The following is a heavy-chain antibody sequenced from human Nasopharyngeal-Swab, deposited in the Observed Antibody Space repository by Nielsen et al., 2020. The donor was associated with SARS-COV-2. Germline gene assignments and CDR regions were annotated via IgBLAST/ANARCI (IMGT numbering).Heavy chain of an antibody. CDR1: GGSISPYY. CDR2: IYSSGTT. CDR3: ARYGRPDL. V-gene: IGHV4-59*12. J-gene: IGHJ2*01. D-gene: IGHD4-17*01. Sequence: SETLSLTCTVSGGSISPYYWSWIRQPPGKSLEWIGNIYSSGTTDYNPSPKSRVTISIDTSKKRFSLTRNSVTAADTAVYYCARYGRPDLWGRGTLVTVSS.